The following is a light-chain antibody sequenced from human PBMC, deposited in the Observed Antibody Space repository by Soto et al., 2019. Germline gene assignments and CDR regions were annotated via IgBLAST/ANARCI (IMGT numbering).Light chain of an antibody. V-gene: IGLV2-23*03. CDR1: SSDVGSYNL. CDR2: EGT. J-gene: IGLJ2*01. Sequence: QSALTQPASVSGSPGQSITISCSGISSDVGSYNLVSWYQQHPGKAPKLIIYEGTKRPSGVSNRFSGSKSGNTASLTISGLQAEDEADYHCCSYENSGTFVVFGGGTKVTVL. CDR3: CSYENSGTFVV.